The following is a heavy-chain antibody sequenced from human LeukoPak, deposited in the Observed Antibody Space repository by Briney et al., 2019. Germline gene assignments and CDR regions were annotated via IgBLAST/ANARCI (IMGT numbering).Heavy chain of an antibody. V-gene: IGHV3-30*03. CDR2: ISYDGSNK. Sequence: GGSLRLSCAASGFTFSSYGMHWVRQAPGKGLEWVAVISYDGSNKYYADSVKGRFTISRDNSKNTLYLQMNSLRAEDTGVYYCAQLGASYGSGSYSLDYWGQGTLVTVSS. CDR3: AQLGASYGSGSYSLDY. J-gene: IGHJ4*02. CDR1: GFTFSSYG. D-gene: IGHD3-10*01.